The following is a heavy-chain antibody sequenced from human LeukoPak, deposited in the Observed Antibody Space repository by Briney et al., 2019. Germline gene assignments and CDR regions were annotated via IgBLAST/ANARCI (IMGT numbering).Heavy chain of an antibody. Sequence: PGGSLRLSCAPSGFTFRSYAMHWVRQAPGKGLAWVAVISSDGGDIYYADSVKGRFTISRDNSQNTLFLQMSSLRPEDTSVYYCARVLVQLPPHWGQGTLVTVSS. CDR3: ARVLVQLPPH. V-gene: IGHV3-30*04. D-gene: IGHD6-6*01. CDR1: GFTFRSYA. J-gene: IGHJ4*02. CDR2: ISSDGGDI.